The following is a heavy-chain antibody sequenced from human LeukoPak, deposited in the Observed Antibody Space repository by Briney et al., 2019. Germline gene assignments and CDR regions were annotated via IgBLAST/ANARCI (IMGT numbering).Heavy chain of an antibody. Sequence: GGSLRLSCAASGFTLSRHRMDWVRQAPGKGLEWVSSISSRSRFKDYADSVKGRFTISRDNAKNLLYLQMNSLRAEDTAVYFCAKDGGFWSDYSYFDYWGQGTQVTVSS. CDR1: GFTLSRHR. J-gene: IGHJ4*02. CDR3: AKDGGFWSDYSYFDY. CDR2: ISSRSRFK. V-gene: IGHV3-21*06. D-gene: IGHD3-3*01.